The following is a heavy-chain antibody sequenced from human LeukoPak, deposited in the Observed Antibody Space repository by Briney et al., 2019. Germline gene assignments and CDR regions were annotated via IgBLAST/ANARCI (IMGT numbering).Heavy chain of an antibody. CDR1: AFTLSNYA. J-gene: IGHJ4*01. Sequence: GGSLRLSCAASAFTLSNYAMSWVGQAPGKGLEWGSGISGSGGSTYYADSVKGRFTISRDNSKNTLYLQMNSLRAEDTAVYYCATMAGYSSSWSDYWGHGTLVTVSS. CDR3: ATMAGYSSSWSDY. CDR2: ISGSGGST. D-gene: IGHD6-13*01. V-gene: IGHV3-23*01.